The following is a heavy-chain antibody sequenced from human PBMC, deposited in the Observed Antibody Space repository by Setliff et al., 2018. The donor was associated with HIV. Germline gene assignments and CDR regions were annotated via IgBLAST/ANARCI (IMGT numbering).Heavy chain of an antibody. CDR1: GFSFRTYL. CDR3: VREGAYVDTIGHYLVRRFFDL. V-gene: IGHV3-7*01. CDR2: MKYDGTEI. Sequence: GGSLRLSCAASGFSFRTYLMSWVRQAPGKGLEWVANMKYDGTEIYYVDAVKGRFTISRDNAKKDVFLHMNSLRGEDTAVYYCVREGAYVDTIGHYLVRRFFDLWGQGTMVTVSS. D-gene: IGHD3-3*01. J-gene: IGHJ3*01.